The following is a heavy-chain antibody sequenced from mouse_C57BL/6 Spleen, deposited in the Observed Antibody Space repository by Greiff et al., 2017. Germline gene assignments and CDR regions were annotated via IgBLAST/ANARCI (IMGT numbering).Heavy chain of an antibody. Sequence: EVKVVESGGDLVKPGGSLKLSCAASGFTFSSYGMSWVRQTPDKRLEWVATISSGGSYTYYPDSVEGRFTISRDKAKNTLYLQMSILKSEDTAMYYCARRECYYGSSSYITMLSYHYAMGYWGHGTSVTVSS. D-gene: IGHD1-1*01. V-gene: IGHV5-6*02. CDR3: ARRECYYGSSSYITMLSYHYAMGY. CDR2: ISSGGSYT. J-gene: IGHJ4*01. CDR1: GFTFSSYG.